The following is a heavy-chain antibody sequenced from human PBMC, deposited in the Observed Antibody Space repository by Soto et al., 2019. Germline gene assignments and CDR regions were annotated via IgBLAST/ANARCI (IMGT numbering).Heavy chain of an antibody. D-gene: IGHD6-19*01. V-gene: IGHV1-3*01. CDR3: ARTTPIAVAEDDY. CDR2: INAGNGNT. Sequence: ASVKVSCKASGYTFTSYAMHSLRQAPGQRLEWMGWINAGNGNTKYSQKFQGRVTITRDTSASTAYMELSSLRSEDTAVYYCARTTPIAVAEDDYWGQGTLVTVSS. J-gene: IGHJ4*02. CDR1: GYTFTSYA.